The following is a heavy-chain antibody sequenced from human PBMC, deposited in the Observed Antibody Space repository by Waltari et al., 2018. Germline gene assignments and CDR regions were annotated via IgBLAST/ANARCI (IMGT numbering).Heavy chain of an antibody. J-gene: IGHJ4*02. Sequence: ILSCAASGFIVSSNYMSWVRQAPGRGLEWVSLIYSGGSTYYADSVKGRFTISRDNSKNTLYLQMDSLSVEDTAVYYCARWQQWPVRAFDYWGQGTLVTVSS. CDR2: IYSGGST. D-gene: IGHD6-19*01. CDR1: GFIVSSNY. CDR3: ARWQQWPVRAFDY. V-gene: IGHV3-53*01.